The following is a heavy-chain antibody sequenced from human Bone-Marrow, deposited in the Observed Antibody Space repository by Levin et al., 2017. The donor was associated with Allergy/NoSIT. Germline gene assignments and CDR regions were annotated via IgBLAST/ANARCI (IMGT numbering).Heavy chain of an antibody. J-gene: IGHJ4*02. CDR1: GFTFTSYA. D-gene: IGHD3-10*01. CDR3: AREFRPVMVRGDYFDY. V-gene: IGHV3-23*01. CDR2: ISGPGSGS. Sequence: PGGSLRLSCAASGFTFTSYAMSWVRQAPGKGLEWVSGISGPGSGSYSADSGRGRFTVSRDNSKNTLYLQMNSLRAEDTAVYYCAREFRPVMVRGDYFDYWGQGTLVTVSS.